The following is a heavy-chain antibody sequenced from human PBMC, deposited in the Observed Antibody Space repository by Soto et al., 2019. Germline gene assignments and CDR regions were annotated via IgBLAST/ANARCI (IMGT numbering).Heavy chain of an antibody. CDR1: GYTFTNYG. Sequence: QVQLVQSGAEVKKPGASVKVSCKASGYTFTNYGISWVRQAPGQGLEWMGWISANNGNTNYEQKLQGRVTMTTDTSTSTAYVERRSLRSDDTAVYYCARVRGSYAADYWGQGTLVTFSS. CDR2: ISANNGNT. V-gene: IGHV1-18*01. J-gene: IGHJ4*02. CDR3: ARVRGSYAADY. D-gene: IGHD1-26*01.